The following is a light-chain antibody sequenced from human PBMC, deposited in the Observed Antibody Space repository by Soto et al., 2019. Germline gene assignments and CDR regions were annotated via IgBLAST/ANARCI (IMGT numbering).Light chain of an antibody. J-gene: IGKJ2*01. Sequence: EIVLTQSPATLSLSPGERATLSCRASQSGNSYLAWYQHKPGQAPRLLIYDASNMATGIPARFSGSGSGTDFTLTISSLEPEDFAVYYCQQRSNWPPRYTFGQGTKLEIK. CDR1: QSGNSY. V-gene: IGKV3-11*01. CDR3: QQRSNWPPRYT. CDR2: DAS.